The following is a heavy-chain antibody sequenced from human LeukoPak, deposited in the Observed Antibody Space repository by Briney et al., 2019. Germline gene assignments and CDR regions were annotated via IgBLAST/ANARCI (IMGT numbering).Heavy chain of an antibody. Sequence: HPGGSLRLSCAASEFTFTSYAMTWVRLAPGKGLEWVSTISGGGSDTYYADSVRGRFTISRDNSKNTLYLQMNSLRAEDTAIYYCAKDDDSGSYSDCWGQGTLVPVSS. CDR3: AKDDDSGSYSDC. CDR1: EFTFTSYA. CDR2: ISGGGSDT. V-gene: IGHV3-23*01. D-gene: IGHD1-26*01. J-gene: IGHJ4*02.